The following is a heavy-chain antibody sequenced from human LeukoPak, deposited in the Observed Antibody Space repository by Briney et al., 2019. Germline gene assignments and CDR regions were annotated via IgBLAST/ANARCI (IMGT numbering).Heavy chain of an antibody. J-gene: IGHJ4*02. V-gene: IGHV3-23*01. Sequence: GGSLRLSCTASEFTFSSFAMSWVRQPPGKGLEWVSTITNRGGRTNYADSVKGRSTISRDNVKNTLYLEMNSLRAEDTAVYYCVKGGLRSEYFDYWGQGTLVTVSS. CDR1: EFTFSSFA. CDR3: VKGGLRSEYFDY. D-gene: IGHD2/OR15-2a*01. CDR2: ITNRGGRT.